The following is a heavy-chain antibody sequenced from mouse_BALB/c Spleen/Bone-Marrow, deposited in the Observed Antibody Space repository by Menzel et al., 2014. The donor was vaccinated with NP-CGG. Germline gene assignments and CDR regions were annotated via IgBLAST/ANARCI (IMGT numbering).Heavy chain of an antibody. CDR1: GSAFTRYW. CDR3: AREGDGTNWCFDV. CDR2: INPDSSTI. V-gene: IGHV4-1*02. J-gene: IGHJ1*01. Sequence: EVKLMESGGGLVQPGASLKLSCAASGSAFTRYWMSWVRQAPGKGLEWIGEINPDSSTINYTPSLKDKFILSRDNAKNTQYMQISKVGSEDSALYYCAREGDGTNWCFDVWGAGTTVTGAS. D-gene: IGHD2-3*01.